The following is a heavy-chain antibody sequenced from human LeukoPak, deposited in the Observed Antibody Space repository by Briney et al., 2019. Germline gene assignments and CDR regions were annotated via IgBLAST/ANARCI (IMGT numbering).Heavy chain of an antibody. Sequence: ASVKVSCKASGYTFTGYYMHWVRQAPGKGLEWMGGFDPEDGETIYAQKFQGRVTMTEDTSTDTAYMELSSLRSEDTAVYYCATGSPFTVVTAFDYWGQGTLVTVSS. V-gene: IGHV1-24*01. CDR2: FDPEDGET. D-gene: IGHD4-23*01. CDR3: ATGSPFTVVTAFDY. CDR1: GYTFTGYY. J-gene: IGHJ4*02.